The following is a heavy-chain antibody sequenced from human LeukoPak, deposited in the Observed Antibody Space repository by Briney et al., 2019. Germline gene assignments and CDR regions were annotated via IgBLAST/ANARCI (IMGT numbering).Heavy chain of an antibody. Sequence: PGGSLRLSCAASGFTFSSYSMNWVRQAPGKGLEWVAVISYDGSNKYYADSVKGRFTISRDNSKNTLYLQMNSLRAEDTAVYYCARDFGDLLRYFDWSSPFDYWGQGTLVTVSS. CDR2: ISYDGSNK. V-gene: IGHV3-30*03. D-gene: IGHD3-9*01. CDR3: ARDFGDLLRYFDWSSPFDY. CDR1: GFTFSSYS. J-gene: IGHJ4*02.